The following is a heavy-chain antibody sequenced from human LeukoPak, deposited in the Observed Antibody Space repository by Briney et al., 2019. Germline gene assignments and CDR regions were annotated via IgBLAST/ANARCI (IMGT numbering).Heavy chain of an antibody. CDR2: INHTRGT. CDR1: GGSFRVYY. CDR3: ASHDNVDHLRH. V-gene: IGHV4-34*01. D-gene: IGHD1-1*01. Sequence: SETLSLTCAVYGGSFRVYYWSWLRQSPGKGLEWIGEINHTRGTAYNPALKSRVTISLDTSKNQFFLNLRSVTAADTAIYYCASHDNVDHLRHWGQGTLVTVSS. J-gene: IGHJ4*02.